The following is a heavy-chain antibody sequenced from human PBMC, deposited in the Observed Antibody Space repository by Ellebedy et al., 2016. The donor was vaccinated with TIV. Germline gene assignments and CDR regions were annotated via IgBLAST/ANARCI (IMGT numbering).Heavy chain of an antibody. CDR3: ARAGSIQLWLDY. CDR2: INQSGST. D-gene: IGHD5-18*01. Sequence: MPSETLSLTCAVYAGSFSGYYWSWIRQPPGKGLEWIGEINQSGSTNYNPSLKSRVTISVDTSKNQFSLKLSSVTAADTAVYYCARAGSIQLWLDYWGQGTLVTVSS. V-gene: IGHV4-34*01. CDR1: AGSFSGYY. J-gene: IGHJ4*02.